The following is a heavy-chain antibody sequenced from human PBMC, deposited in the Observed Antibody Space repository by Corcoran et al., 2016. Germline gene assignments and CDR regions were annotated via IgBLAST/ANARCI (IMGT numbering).Heavy chain of an antibody. CDR1: GFTFSGSA. CDR2: IRSKANSYAT. V-gene: IGHV3-73*02. Sequence: EVQLVESGGGLVQPGASLKLSCAASGFTFSGSAMHWVRQASGKGLEWVGRIRSKANSYATAYAASVKGRFTISRDDSKNTAYLQMNSLKTEDTAVYYCTRPGREGGSYDFGYWGQGTLVTVSS. CDR3: TRPGREGGSYDFGY. D-gene: IGHD1-26*01. J-gene: IGHJ4*02.